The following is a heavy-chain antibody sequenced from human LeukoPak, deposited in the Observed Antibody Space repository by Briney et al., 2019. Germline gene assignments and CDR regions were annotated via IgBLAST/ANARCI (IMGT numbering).Heavy chain of an antibody. D-gene: IGHD3-10*01. V-gene: IGHV4-31*03. CDR1: GGSINSRSDY. CDR2: IYYSGST. J-gene: IGHJ4*02. Sequence: PSETLSLTCTVSGGSINSRSDYWGWIRQHPGKGLEWIGYIYYSGSTYYNPSLKSRVTISVDTSKNQFSLKLSSVTAADTAVYYCARAIGSGSPLFDYWGQGTLVTVSS. CDR3: ARAIGSGSPLFDY.